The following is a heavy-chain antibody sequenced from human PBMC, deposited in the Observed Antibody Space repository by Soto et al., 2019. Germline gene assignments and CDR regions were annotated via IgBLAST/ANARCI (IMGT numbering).Heavy chain of an antibody. Sequence: SVKVSCKASGGTFSSYAISWVRQAPGQGLEWMGGIIPIFGTANYAQKFQGRVTITADKSTSTAYMELSSLRSEDTAVYYCASVDKQWLVLRYYSYGMEFWGPGTTVTVAS. J-gene: IGHJ6*02. D-gene: IGHD6-19*01. CDR1: GGTFSSYA. CDR2: IIPIFGTA. V-gene: IGHV1-69*06. CDR3: ASVDKQWLVLRYYSYGMEF.